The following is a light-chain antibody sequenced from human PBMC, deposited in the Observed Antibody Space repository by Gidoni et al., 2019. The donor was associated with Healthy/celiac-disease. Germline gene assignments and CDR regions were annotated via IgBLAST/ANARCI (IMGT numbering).Light chain of an antibody. CDR3: QQSYSTPGT. CDR1: QSISSY. CDR2: AAS. Sequence: DIQMTQSPSSLSASVGDRVTITCRASQSISSYLNWYQQKPGKAPKLLIYAASSLQSGVPSRFSGSGSGTDFTRTISSLQPEDFATYYCQQSYSTPGTFGQGTKVEIK. J-gene: IGKJ1*01. V-gene: IGKV1-39*01.